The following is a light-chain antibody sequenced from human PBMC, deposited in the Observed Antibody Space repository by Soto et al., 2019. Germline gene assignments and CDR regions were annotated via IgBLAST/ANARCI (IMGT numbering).Light chain of an antibody. CDR3: ISYTGSSTADV. J-gene: IGLJ1*01. CDR1: RSDIGSYNY. V-gene: IGLV2-14*01. Sequence: QSVLTQPASVSGSPGQSITISCSGTRSDIGSYNYVAWYQQFPGKTPKILIYGVSNRPSGVSSRCSGSKSGNTATLTISGLQSEDEADYYCISYTGSSTADVFGSGTKVTVL. CDR2: GVS.